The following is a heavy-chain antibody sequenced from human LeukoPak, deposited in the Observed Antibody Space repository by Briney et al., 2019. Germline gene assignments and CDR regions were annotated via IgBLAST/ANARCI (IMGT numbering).Heavy chain of an antibody. CDR3: ARAPYSYGLLDLNATPFDY. D-gene: IGHD5-18*01. J-gene: IGHJ4*02. CDR2: IIPIFGTA. Sequence: SVKVSCKASGGTFSSYAISWVRQAPGQGLEWMGGIIPIFGTANYAQKFQGRVTITADESTGTAYMELSSLRSEDTAVYYCARAPYSYGLLDLNATPFDYWGQGTLVTVSS. CDR1: GGTFSSYA. V-gene: IGHV1-69*13.